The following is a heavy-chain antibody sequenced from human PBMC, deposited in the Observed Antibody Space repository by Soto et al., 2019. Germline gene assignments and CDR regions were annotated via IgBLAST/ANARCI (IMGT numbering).Heavy chain of an antibody. D-gene: IGHD6-13*01. J-gene: IGHJ5*02. CDR1: GGSFSGYY. V-gene: IGHV4-34*01. CDR2: INHSGST. CDR3: ARALHFRAAAGYNWFDP. Sequence: SETLSLTCAVYGGSFSGYYWSWIRQPPGKGLEWIGEINHSGSTNYNPSLKSRVTISVDTSKNQFSLKLSSVTAADTAVYYCARALHFRAAAGYNWFDPWGQGTLVTVSS.